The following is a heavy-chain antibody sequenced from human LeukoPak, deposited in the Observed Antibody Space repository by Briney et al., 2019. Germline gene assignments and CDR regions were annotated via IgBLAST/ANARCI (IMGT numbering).Heavy chain of an antibody. Sequence: GGSLRLSCAASGFTFSSYWMSWVRQAPGKGLEWVASIKQDGSEKYYVDSVKGRFTISRDNAKNSLYLQMNSLRAEDTAVYYCARDGGCSSTSCYFDDWGQGTLVTVSS. CDR1: GFTFSSYW. V-gene: IGHV3-7*03. CDR3: ARDGGCSSTSCYFDD. D-gene: IGHD2-2*01. CDR2: IKQDGSEK. J-gene: IGHJ4*02.